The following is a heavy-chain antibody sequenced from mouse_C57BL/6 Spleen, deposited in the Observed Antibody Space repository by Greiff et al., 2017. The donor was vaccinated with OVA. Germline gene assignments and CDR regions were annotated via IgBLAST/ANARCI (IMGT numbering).Heavy chain of an antibody. CDR3: ARGDYYGSSYYY. D-gene: IGHD1-1*01. J-gene: IGHJ2*01. V-gene: IGHV1-69*01. Sequence: QVQLQQPGAELVMPGASVKLSCKASGYTFTSYWMHWVKQRPGQGLEWIGEIDPSDSYTNYNQKFTGKSTLTVDKSSSTAYMQLSSLTSEDSAVYYCARGDYYGSSYYYGGQGTTLTVSS. CDR1: GYTFTSYW. CDR2: IDPSDSYT.